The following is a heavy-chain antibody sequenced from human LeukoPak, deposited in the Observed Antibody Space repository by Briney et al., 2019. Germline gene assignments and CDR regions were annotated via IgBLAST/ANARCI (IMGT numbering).Heavy chain of an antibody. CDR1: GYTFTGYY. D-gene: IGHD1-7*01. CDR2: INPNSGGT. CDR3: ARVKTGTTFPGLDY. J-gene: IGHJ4*02. V-gene: IGHV1-2*02. Sequence: ASVKVSCEASGYTFTGYYMHWVRQAPGQGLEWMGWINPNSGGTNYAQKFQGRVTMTRDTSISTAYMELSRLRSDDTAVYYCARVKTGTTFPGLDYWGQGTLVTVSS.